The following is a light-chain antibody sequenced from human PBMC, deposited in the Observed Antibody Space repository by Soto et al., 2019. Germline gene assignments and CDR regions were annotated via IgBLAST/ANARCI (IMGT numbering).Light chain of an antibody. J-gene: IGKJ1*01. CDR2: GAS. CDR1: HSVSIN. Sequence: EIVIKQSPATLSVSQGERATLSCRASHSVSINLASYQQTPGQAPRLLIYGASTRATGIPARFSGSGSGTEFTLTISSQQAEDVAVYYYHQYHNWPPAFGQGTKVDIK. V-gene: IGKV3-15*01. CDR3: HQYHNWPPA.